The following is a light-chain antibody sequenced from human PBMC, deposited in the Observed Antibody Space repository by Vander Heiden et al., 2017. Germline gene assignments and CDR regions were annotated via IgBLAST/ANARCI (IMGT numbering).Light chain of an antibody. Sequence: QSALTQPASVSGSPGQSISCTGTSSDVGSYNLVSWYQQPPGKATKLMIYEVSKRPSGVSNRFSGSKSGNTASLTISGLQAEDEADYYCCSYAGSSTWVFGGGTKLTVL. J-gene: IGLJ3*02. CDR2: EVS. CDR1: SSDVGSYNL. CDR3: CSYAGSSTWV. V-gene: IGLV2-23*02.